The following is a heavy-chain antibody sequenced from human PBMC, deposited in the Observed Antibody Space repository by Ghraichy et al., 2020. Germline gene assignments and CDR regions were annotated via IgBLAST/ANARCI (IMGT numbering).Heavy chain of an antibody. CDR1: GDSVSSNSAA. CDR2: TYYRSKWYN. D-gene: IGHD6-13*01. V-gene: IGHV6-1*01. Sequence: QTLSLTCAISGDSVSSNSAAWNWIRQSPSRGLEWLGRTYYRSKWYNDYAVSVKSRITINPDTSKNQFSLQLNSVTPEDTAVYYCARENSSSWPYYYYGMDVWGQGTTVTVSS. CDR3: ARENSSSWPYYYYGMDV. J-gene: IGHJ6*02.